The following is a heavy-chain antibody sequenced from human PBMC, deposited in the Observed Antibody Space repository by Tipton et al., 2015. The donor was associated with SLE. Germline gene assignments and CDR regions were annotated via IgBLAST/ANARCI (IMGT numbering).Heavy chain of an antibody. Sequence: TLSLTCTVSGGSIRSHYWNWFRQPPGKGLEWIGHIFYSGSTYYNPSLESRLTISIDRSENQFSLGLNSVTDADTAVYYCAGLGAASGRRWFDPWGQGTLVTVSS. V-gene: IGHV4-59*06. CDR2: IFYSGST. J-gene: IGHJ5*02. CDR3: AGLGAASGRRWFDP. D-gene: IGHD6-13*01. CDR1: GGSIRSHY.